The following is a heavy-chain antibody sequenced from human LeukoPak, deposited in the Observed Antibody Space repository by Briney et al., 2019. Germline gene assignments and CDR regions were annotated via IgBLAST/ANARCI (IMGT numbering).Heavy chain of an antibody. V-gene: IGHV3-33*01. D-gene: IGHD2-21*01. CDR2: IWYDGSNK. Sequence: PGRSLRLSCAASGLTFSSYGMHWVRQAPGKGLEWVAVIWYDGSNKYYADSVKGRFTISRDNSKNTLYLQMNSLRAEDTAVYYCAREEALWGDRHYYYGMDVWGQGTTVTVSS. CDR1: GLTFSSYG. J-gene: IGHJ6*02. CDR3: AREEALWGDRHYYYGMDV.